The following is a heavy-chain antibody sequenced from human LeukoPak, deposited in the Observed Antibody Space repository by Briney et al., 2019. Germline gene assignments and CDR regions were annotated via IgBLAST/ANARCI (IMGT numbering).Heavy chain of an antibody. V-gene: IGHV1-8*01. CDR2: MNPYSGNT. J-gene: IGHJ6*02. D-gene: IGHD3-22*01. CDR1: GYTFTSYD. Sequence: ASVKVSCKASGYTFTSYDINWVRQATGQGLEWMGWMNPYSGNTGYAQKFQGRVTMTRNTSISTAYMELSSLRSEDTAVYYCARSHLYYYDSSGYYQGEGMDVWGQGTTVTVSS. CDR3: ARSHLYYYDSSGYYQGEGMDV.